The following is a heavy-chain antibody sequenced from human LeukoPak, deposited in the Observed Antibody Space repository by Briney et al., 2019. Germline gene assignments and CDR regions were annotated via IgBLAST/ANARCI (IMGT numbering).Heavy chain of an antibody. J-gene: IGHJ6*02. D-gene: IGHD1-7*01. CDR2: INMRGSTT. CDR1: GFTFSSYE. V-gene: IGHV3-48*03. Sequence: GGSLRLSCAASGFTFSSYEMNWVRQAPGKGLEGISNINMRGSTTYYGDSVGGRFTIFRDNSRKSLYLQMTSMRADDTAVYYCVRDGGTGTTRGLFYYYGMDVWGQGTTVTVSS. CDR3: VRDGGTGTTRGLFYYYGMDV.